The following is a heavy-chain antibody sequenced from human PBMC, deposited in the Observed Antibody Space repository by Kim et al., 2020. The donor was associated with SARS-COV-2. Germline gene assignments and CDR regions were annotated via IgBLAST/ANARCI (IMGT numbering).Heavy chain of an antibody. CDR1: GFPFNIYR. V-gene: IGHV3-7*01. CDR3: ARDSSWHHLFDFFHFDY. D-gene: IGHD3-3*01. J-gene: IGHJ4*01. Sequence: GGSLRLSCAVSGFPFNIYRMSWVRQAPGKGPEWVAQIKQDGSEQYYVDSVKGRFTISRDNARNSLHLEMTRLRVEDTAMYYCARDSSWHHLFDFFHFDY. CDR2: IKQDGSEQ.